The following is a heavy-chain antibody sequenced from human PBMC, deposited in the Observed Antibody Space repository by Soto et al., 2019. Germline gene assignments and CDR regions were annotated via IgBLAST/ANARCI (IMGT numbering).Heavy chain of an antibody. J-gene: IGHJ6*02. V-gene: IGHV3-23*01. CDR2: ISASGGST. Sequence: TGGSLRLSCASSGFTFSRNAMSWVRQAPGKGLEWVSTISASGGSTYYADSVKGRFTISRDNSKNTVYMQMNSLRAEGTAVYYCAKPYSDYYYYGMDVWGQGTTVTV. D-gene: IGHD4-4*01. CDR3: AKPYSDYYYYGMDV. CDR1: GFTFSRNA.